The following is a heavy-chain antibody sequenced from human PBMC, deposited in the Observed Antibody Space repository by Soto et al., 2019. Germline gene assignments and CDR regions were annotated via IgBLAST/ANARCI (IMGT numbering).Heavy chain of an antibody. D-gene: IGHD3-3*01. CDR1: GYTFRDYY. CDR2: IDTSGTKI. CDR3: ASHYDMWSGYLSPVDY. V-gene: IGHV3-11*01. J-gene: IGHJ4*02. Sequence: PGGSLRLSCGASGYTFRDYYMSWIRKAQGKGLEWISYIDTSGTKIYYADSVKGRFTITRDNAKNSLYLEMNSLRDEDTAVYYCASHYDMWSGYLSPVDYWGQGTLVTVSS.